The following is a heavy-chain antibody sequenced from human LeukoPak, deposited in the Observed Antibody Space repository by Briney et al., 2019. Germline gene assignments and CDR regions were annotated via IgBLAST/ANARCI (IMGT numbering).Heavy chain of an antibody. V-gene: IGHV3-66*01. D-gene: IGHD3-10*01. CDR1: GFTVSSNY. CDR3: AGTMVRGLGDY. J-gene: IGHJ4*02. Sequence: GGSLRLSCAASGFTVSSNYMSWVRQAPGKGLEWVSVIYSGGSTYYADSVKGRFTISGDNSKNTLYLQMNSLRAEDTAVYYCAGTMVRGLGDYWGQGTLVTVSS. CDR2: IYSGGST.